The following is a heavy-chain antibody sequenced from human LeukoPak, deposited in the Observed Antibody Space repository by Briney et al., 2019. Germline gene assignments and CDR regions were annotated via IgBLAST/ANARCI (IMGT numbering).Heavy chain of an antibody. CDR3: ARLSGSPHPPFDY. D-gene: IGHD1-26*01. CDR2: IFYSGST. CDR1: GGSISSSSYF. Sequence: SEILSLTCTVSGGSISSSSYFWGWIRQPPGKGLEWIGSIFYSGSTYYNPSLNSRVTISIDTSKNQFSLRLSSVTAADTAVYYCARLSGSPHPPFDYWGQGTLVTVSS. V-gene: IGHV4-39*01. J-gene: IGHJ4*02.